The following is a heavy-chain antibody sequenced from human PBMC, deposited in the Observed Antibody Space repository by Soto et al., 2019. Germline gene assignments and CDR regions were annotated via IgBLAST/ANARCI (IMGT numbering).Heavy chain of an antibody. CDR3: ARLAARDYYYGMDV. CDR2: IIPIFGTA. J-gene: IGHJ6*02. CDR1: GGTFSSYA. Sequence: SVKVSCKASGGTFSSYAISWVRQAPGQGLEWMGGIIPIFGTANYAQKFQGRVTITADESTSTAYMELSSLRSEDTAVYYCARLAARDYYYGMDVWGQGTTVTVSS. D-gene: IGHD6-6*01. V-gene: IGHV1-69*13.